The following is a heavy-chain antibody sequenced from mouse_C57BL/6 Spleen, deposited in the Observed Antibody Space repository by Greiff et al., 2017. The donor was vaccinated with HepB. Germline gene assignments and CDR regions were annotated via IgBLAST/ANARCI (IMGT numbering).Heavy chain of an antibody. Sequence: VQLVESGAELVKPGASVKISCKASGYAFSSYWMNWVKQRPGKGLEWIGQIYPGDGDTNYNGKFKGKATLTADKSSSTAYMQLSSLTSEDSAVYFCARSVNYGYFDVWGTGTTVTVSS. CDR1: GYAFSSYW. CDR3: ARSVNYGYFDV. D-gene: IGHD2-2*01. V-gene: IGHV1-80*01. J-gene: IGHJ1*03. CDR2: IYPGDGDT.